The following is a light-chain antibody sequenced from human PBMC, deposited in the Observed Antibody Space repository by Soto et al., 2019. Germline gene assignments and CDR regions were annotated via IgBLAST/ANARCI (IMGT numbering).Light chain of an antibody. V-gene: IGKV1-5*03. CDR1: QRISNW. J-gene: IGKJ1*01. CDR2: QAS. CDR3: QQYNSHWSWT. Sequence: DIQMTQSPSSLAASAGDRVTITCRASQRISNWLAWYQQKPGKAPKLLIYQASNLQSGVPPRFSGSGFGTEFTLTISSLQPEDFAMYYWQQYNSHWSWTFGQGTKVDIK.